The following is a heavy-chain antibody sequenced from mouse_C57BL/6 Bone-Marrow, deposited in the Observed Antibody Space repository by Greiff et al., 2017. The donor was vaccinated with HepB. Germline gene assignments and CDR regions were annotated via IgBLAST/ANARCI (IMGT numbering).Heavy chain of an antibody. CDR2: IDPENGDT. CDR1: GFNIKDDY. Sequence: VQLQQSGAELVRPGASVKLSCTASGFNIKDDYMHWVKQRPEQGLEWIGWIDPENGDTEYASKFQGKATITADTSSNTAYLQLSSHTSEDTAVHYCTSIYYEYDAFAYWGQGTLVTVSA. CDR3: TSIYYEYDAFAY. J-gene: IGHJ3*01. V-gene: IGHV14-4*01. D-gene: IGHD2-4*01.